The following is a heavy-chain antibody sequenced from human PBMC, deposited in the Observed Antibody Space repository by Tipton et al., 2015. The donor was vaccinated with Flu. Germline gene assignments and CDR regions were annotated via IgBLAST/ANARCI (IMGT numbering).Heavy chain of an antibody. Sequence: CAASGFKFGDYYMSWIRQAPGKGLEWISYISSGGDIIYYADSVKGRFTISRDNAENTLNLQMNRLRAEDTAVYYCAKVWIEDGGCMLFDYWGQGTLVTVSS. D-gene: IGHD2-8*01. CDR1: GFKFGDYY. CDR2: ISSGGDII. V-gene: IGHV3-11*01. CDR3: AKVWIEDGGCMLFDY. J-gene: IGHJ4*02.